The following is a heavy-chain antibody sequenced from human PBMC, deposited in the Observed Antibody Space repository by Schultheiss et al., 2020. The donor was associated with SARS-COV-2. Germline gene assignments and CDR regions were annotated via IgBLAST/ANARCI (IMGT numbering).Heavy chain of an antibody. CDR2: ISYDGSNK. V-gene: IGHV3-30-3*01. CDR1: GFTFSSYA. Sequence: GESLKISCAASGFTFSSYAMHWVRQAPGKGLEWVAVISYDGSNKYYADSVKGRFTIYRDNSKNTLYLQMNSVRGEDTAVYYCVKDLWSSSSGYFESWGQGTLVTVSS. CDR3: VKDLWSSSSGYFES. D-gene: IGHD6-6*01. J-gene: IGHJ4*02.